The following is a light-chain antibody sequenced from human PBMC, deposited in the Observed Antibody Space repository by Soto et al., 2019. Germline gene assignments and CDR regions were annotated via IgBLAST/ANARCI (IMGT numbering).Light chain of an antibody. V-gene: IGLV1-40*01. CDR3: QSYDSSLSGYV. CDR2: GNS. J-gene: IGLJ1*01. CDR1: SSNIGAGYA. Sequence: QSVLTQPPSVSGAPGQRVTISCTGSSSNIGAGYAVHWYQQLPGTAPKLLIYGNSKRPSGVPDRFSGSKSGTSASLAITGLQAEDEADYYCQSYDSSLSGYVFGTGTKLTVL.